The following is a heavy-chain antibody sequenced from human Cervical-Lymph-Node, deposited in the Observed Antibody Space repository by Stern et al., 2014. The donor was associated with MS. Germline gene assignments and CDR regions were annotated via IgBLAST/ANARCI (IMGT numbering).Heavy chain of an antibody. Sequence: EVQLVESGGGLVQPGGSLRLSCAASGFTFSSFAMSWVRQAPGKGLEWVSAISYSGGSTYYADSVKGRFTISRDNSKNTLYLQMNSLRAEDTAVYYCAKIPYYSNIPGGMDVWGQGTTVTVSS. J-gene: IGHJ6*02. V-gene: IGHV3-23*04. D-gene: IGHD3-10*01. CDR2: ISYSGGST. CDR1: GFTFSSFA. CDR3: AKIPYYSNIPGGMDV.